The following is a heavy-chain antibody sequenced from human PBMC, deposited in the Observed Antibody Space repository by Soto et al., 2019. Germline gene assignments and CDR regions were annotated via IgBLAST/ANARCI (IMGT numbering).Heavy chain of an antibody. CDR3: ESPLRYCSSCAFDL. CDR1: GFTFSSYA. V-gene: IGHV3-23*01. D-gene: IGHD4-17*01. J-gene: IGHJ3*01. CDR2: ISGSGGST. Sequence: EVQLLESGGGLVQPGGSLRLSCAASGFTFSSYAMSWVRQAPGKGLEWVSAISGSGGSTYYADSVKGRFTISRDNSKNTLYLQMNSLRAEDTAVYYCESPLRYCSSCAFDLWGQGTMVTVSS.